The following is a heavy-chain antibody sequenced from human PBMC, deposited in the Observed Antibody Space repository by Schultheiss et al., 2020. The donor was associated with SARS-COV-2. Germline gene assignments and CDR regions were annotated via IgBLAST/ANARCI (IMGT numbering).Heavy chain of an antibody. J-gene: IGHJ6*02. D-gene: IGHD7-27*01. CDR1: GGSISSYY. Sequence: SETLSLTCTVSGGSISSYYWSWIRQPAGKGLEWIGRIYTSGSTNYNPSLKSRVTISVDTSKNQFSLKLSSVTAADTAVYYCARGSVPMGTPHYGMDVWGQGTTVTVSS. CDR3: ARGSVPMGTPHYGMDV. CDR2: IYTSGST. V-gene: IGHV4-4*07.